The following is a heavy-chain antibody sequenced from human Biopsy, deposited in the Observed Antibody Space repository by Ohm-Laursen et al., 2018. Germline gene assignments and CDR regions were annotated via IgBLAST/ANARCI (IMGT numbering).Heavy chain of an antibody. CDR1: GVSINTGGYY. D-gene: IGHD4-23*01. CDR2: IHYSGNT. Sequence: TLSLTCAVSGVSINTGGYYWTWIRQHPGTGLEWIGYIHYSGNTLYNPSLKSRLTISVDTSRNQFSLKLTSVTAADTAVYYCARRPYGGTRYWYFDLWGRGTLVTASS. V-gene: IGHV4-31*11. J-gene: IGHJ2*01. CDR3: ARRPYGGTRYWYFDL.